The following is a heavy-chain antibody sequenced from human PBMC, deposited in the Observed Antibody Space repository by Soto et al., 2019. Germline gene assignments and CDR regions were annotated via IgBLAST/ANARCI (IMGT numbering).Heavy chain of an antibody. CDR1: GFTFNSYA. D-gene: IGHD3-16*02. Sequence: GSLRLSCAASGFTFNSYAMNWVRQAPGKGLEWVSGIASGGDITYYADSVKGRFTISRDNSKNTLYLQMNSLRAEDTAIDYCAKSASTVIYYFDYWGQGTLVTVSS. CDR2: IASGGDIT. J-gene: IGHJ4*02. V-gene: IGHV3-23*01. CDR3: AKSASTVIYYFDY.